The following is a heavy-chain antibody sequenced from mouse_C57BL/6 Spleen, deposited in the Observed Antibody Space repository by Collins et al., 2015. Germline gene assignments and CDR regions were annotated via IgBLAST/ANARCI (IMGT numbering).Heavy chain of an antibody. Sequence: EVQLQQSGAELVRPGSSVKMSCKTSGYTFTSYGINWVKQRPGQGLEWIGYIYIGNGYTEYNEKFKGKATLTSDTSSSTAYMQLSSLTSEDSAVYFCAIYYYGSRRRYFDVWGTGTTVTVSS. CDR1: GYTFTSYG. J-gene: IGHJ1*03. CDR2: IYIGNGYT. D-gene: IGHD1-1*01. V-gene: IGHV1-58*01. CDR3: AIYYYGSRRRYFDV.